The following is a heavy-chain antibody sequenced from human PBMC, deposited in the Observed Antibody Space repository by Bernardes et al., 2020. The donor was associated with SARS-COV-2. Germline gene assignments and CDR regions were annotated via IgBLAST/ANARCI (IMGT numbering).Heavy chain of an antibody. CDR3: TTSIVRFGEFFPHFFDS. CDR1: GYTLTEQS. D-gene: IGHD3-10*01. J-gene: IGHJ4*02. Sequence: ASVKVSCKVSGYTLTEQSLRWVRQVPGKGLEWMGGFDNDDGKTIYAQKFQGRVTITEDTSTDIGYMELRSLRSDDTAVYYCTTSIVRFGEFFPHFFDSWGQGTLVIVSS. CDR2: FDNDDGKT. V-gene: IGHV1-24*01.